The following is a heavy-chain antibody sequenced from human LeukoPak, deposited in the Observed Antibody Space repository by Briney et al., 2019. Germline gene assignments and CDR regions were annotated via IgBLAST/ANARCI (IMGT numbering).Heavy chain of an antibody. CDR1: GFSINTYA. D-gene: IGHD2-15*01. J-gene: IGHJ1*01. CDR2: ISNTGGST. CDR3: AQQVGYCSSGSCYFTY. Sequence: SGGSLRLSCAASGFSINTYAMSWVRQAPGKGLEWVSAISNTGGSTYYADSVKGRFTISRDKSKNTLSLQMNSLRAEDTAVYYCAQQVGYCSSGSCYFTYWGQGTLVTVSS. V-gene: IGHV3-23*01.